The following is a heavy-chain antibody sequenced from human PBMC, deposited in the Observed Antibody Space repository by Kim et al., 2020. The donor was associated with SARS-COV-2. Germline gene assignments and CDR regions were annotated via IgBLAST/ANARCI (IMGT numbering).Heavy chain of an antibody. CDR2: ISWNSGSI. CDR1: GFTFDDYA. CDR3: AKDYYYDSKGAFDI. V-gene: IGHV3-9*01. J-gene: IGHJ3*02. Sequence: GGSLRLSCAASGFTFDDYAMHWVRQAPGKGLEGVSGISWNSGSIGYADSVKGRFTISRDNAKNSLYLQMNSLRAEDTALYYCAKDYYYDSKGAFDIWGQGTMVTVSS. D-gene: IGHD3-22*01.